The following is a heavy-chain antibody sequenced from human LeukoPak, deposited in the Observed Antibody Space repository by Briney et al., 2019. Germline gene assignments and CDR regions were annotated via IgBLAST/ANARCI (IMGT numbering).Heavy chain of an antibody. CDR3: AKALDRGYSSDYMDV. V-gene: IGHV3-53*01. D-gene: IGHD5-18*01. CDR1: GFTVSSNY. CDR2: IYSGGST. Sequence: GGSLRLSCAASGFTVSSNYMSWVRQAPGKGLEWVSVIYSGGSTYYADSVKGRFTISRDNSKNTLYLQMNSLRAEDTAVYYCAKALDRGYSSDYMDVWGKGTTVTVSS. J-gene: IGHJ6*03.